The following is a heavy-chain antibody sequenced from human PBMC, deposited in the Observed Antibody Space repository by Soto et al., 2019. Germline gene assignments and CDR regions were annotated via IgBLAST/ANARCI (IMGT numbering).Heavy chain of an antibody. D-gene: IGHD6-19*01. CDR1: GGSISSGDYY. CDR2: IYYSGST. J-gene: IGHJ2*01. V-gene: IGHV4-30-4*01. CDR3: ATGYSSGWTYWYFDL. Sequence: QVQLQESGPGLVKPSQTLSLTCTVSGGSISSGDYYWSWIRQPPGKGLEWIGYIYYSGSTYYNPSLKRRVTTSVDTSKNPFSLKLSSVTAADTAVYYCATGYSSGWTYWYFDLWGRGTLVTVSS.